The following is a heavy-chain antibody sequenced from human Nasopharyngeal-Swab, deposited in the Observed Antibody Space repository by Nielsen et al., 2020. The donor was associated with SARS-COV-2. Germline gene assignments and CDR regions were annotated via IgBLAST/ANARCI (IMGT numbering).Heavy chain of an antibody. CDR3: ATLMGSSWYVFDN. CDR1: GGSISSYY. CDR2: IYYSGST. Sequence: SETLSLTCTVSGGSISSYYWSWIRQPPGKGLEWIGYIYYSGSTNYNPSLKSRVTISVDTSKNQFSLKLSSVTAADTAVYHCATLMGSSWYVFDNWGQGTLVTVSS. J-gene: IGHJ4*02. D-gene: IGHD6-13*01. V-gene: IGHV4-59*01.